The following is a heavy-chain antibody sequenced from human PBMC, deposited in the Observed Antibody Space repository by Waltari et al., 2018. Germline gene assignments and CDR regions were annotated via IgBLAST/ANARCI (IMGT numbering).Heavy chain of an antibody. V-gene: IGHV1-69-2*01. D-gene: IGHD3-10*01. J-gene: IGHJ3*01. CDR3: VTALGDRSSASRPFDV. CDR1: GYRFTDYY. Sequence: EVQLLQSGTELKKPGSTVKISCQVSGYRFTDYYIHWVQQAPGKGPQWMGLVDPEDGETIYAERFQGRGTRTADTSTETAFMELSSLTSDDTAVYYCVTALGDRSSASRPFDVWGLGTLITVSS. CDR2: VDPEDGET.